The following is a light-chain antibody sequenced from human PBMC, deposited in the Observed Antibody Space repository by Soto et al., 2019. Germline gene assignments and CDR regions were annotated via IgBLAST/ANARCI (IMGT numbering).Light chain of an antibody. CDR3: CSYAGSRTLV. J-gene: IGLJ2*01. CDR1: SSDVGSYTL. CDR2: EGS. V-gene: IGLV2-23*01. Sequence: QSALTQPASVSGSPGQSITISCTGTSSDVGSYTLVSWYQQYPGKAPKLMIYEGSKRPSGVSNRFSDSKSGNTASLTISGLQAEDEADYYCCSYAGSRTLVFGGGTKLTVL.